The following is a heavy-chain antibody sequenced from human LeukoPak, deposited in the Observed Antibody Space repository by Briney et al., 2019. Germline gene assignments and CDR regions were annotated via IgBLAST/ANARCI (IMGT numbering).Heavy chain of an antibody. CDR3: ARPHGSGSYSFDY. J-gene: IGHJ4*02. D-gene: IGHD3-10*01. Sequence: GESLKISCKGSGYRFTSYGIGWVRQMPGKGLEWMGVIYPGDSDTRYSPSFQGQVTILADKSISTAYLQWSSLKASDTAMYYCARPHGSGSYSFDYWGQGTLVTVSS. V-gene: IGHV5-51*01. CDR1: GYRFTSYG. CDR2: IYPGDSDT.